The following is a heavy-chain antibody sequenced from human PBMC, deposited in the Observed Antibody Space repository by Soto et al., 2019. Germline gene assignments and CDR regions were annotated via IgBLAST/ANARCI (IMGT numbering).Heavy chain of an antibody. CDR1: GYTFTIYY. CDR2: IDPSGGST. J-gene: IGHJ4*02. D-gene: IGHD5-12*01. Sequence: GASVKVSCKASGYTFTIYYMHWVRQAPGQGLEWMGIIDPSGGSTSYAQKFQGRVTMTRDTSTSTVYMELSSLRSEDTAVYYCARGSSGYDYMDYWGQGTLVTVSS. CDR3: ARGSSGYDYMDY. V-gene: IGHV1-46*03.